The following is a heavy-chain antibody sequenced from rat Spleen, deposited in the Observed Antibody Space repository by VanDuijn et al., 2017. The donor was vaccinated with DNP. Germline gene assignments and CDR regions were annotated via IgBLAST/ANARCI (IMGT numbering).Heavy chain of an antibody. CDR3: ARLGPHYFDY. CDR1: GFTFSTYW. Sequence: EVQLVETGGDLVPPGRSLKLSCVASGFTFSTYWMFWIRQAPGKGLEWVASINPDGGNTYCQDSVKGRFTISRDNAENTVYLQMNSLRSEDTATYYCARLGPHYFDYWGQGVMVTVSS. CDR2: INPDGGNT. J-gene: IGHJ2*01. V-gene: IGHV5-58*01. D-gene: IGHD4-1*01.